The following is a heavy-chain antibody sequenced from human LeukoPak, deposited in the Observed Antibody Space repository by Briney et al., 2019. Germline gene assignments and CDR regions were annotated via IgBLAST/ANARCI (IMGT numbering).Heavy chain of an antibody. J-gene: IGHJ4*02. CDR1: GFTFSSYS. D-gene: IGHD3-22*01. CDR2: ISSSSSTI. CDR3: ARDLSYYYDSSGYYFPGGDY. V-gene: IGHV3-48*02. Sequence: GGSLRLSCAASGFTFSSYSMNWVRQAPGKGLEWVSYISSSSSTIYYADSVKGRFTISRDNAKNSLYLQMNSLRDEDTAVCYCARDLSYYYDSSGYYFPGGDYWGQGTLVTVSS.